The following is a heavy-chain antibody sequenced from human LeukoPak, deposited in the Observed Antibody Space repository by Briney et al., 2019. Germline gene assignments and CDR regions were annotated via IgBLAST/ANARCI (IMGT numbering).Heavy chain of an antibody. CDR2: IYSGDKT. CDR1: GFTVSDDY. J-gene: IGHJ4*02. Sequence: PGGSLRLSCAASGFTVSDDYMSWVRQAPGKGLEWISIIYSGDKTYYVDSVKGRFTISRDNSKNTVYLQMNSLRAEDTAVYYCTLPPIYSGSYWFDYWGQGTLVTVSS. CDR3: TLPPIYSGSYWFDY. D-gene: IGHD1-26*01. V-gene: IGHV3-66*01.